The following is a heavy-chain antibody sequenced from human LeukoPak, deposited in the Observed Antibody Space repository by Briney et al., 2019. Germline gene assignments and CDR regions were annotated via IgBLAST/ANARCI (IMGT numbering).Heavy chain of an antibody. J-gene: IGHJ4*02. CDR1: GGSISSYY. CDR2: IYTSGST. D-gene: IGHD6-13*01. V-gene: IGHV4-4*07. Sequence: SETLSLTCTVSGGSISSYYWSWIRQPAGKGLEWIGRIYTSGSTNYNPSLKSRVTMSVDTSKNQFSLKLSSVTAADTAVYYCAGSIPGYSSSWYYVFDYWGQGTLVTVSS. CDR3: AGSIPGYSSSWYYVFDY.